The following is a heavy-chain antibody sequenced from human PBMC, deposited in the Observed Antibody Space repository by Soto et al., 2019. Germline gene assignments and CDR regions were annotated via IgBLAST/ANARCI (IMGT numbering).Heavy chain of an antibody. CDR1: GFTFSDHG. J-gene: IGHJ4*02. CDR3: ARPPLYSSGGYFDT. CDR2: ISNDAGRT. D-gene: IGHD6-19*01. Sequence: GGSLRLSCAASGFTFSDHGMTWVRQAPGKGLEWVSSISNDAGRTFYADSVKGRFTVSRDRSTNTLYLQMTSLRAEDTAVYFCARPPLYSSGGYFDTWGQGTLVTVSS. V-gene: IGHV3-23*01.